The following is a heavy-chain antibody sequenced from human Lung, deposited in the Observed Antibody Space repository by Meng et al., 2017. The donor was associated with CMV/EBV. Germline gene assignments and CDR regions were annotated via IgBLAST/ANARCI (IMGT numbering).Heavy chain of an antibody. V-gene: IGHV5-51*01. D-gene: IGHD1-1*01. CDR2: VFPGDSDT. CDR1: GYRFSDHW. Sequence: KVSXKGSGYRFSDHWIAWVRQMPGKGLEWMGIVFPGDSDTRYSPSFQGQVTISADKSISTAYLQWSSLKASDTAIYYCARRDDWNLYGMDVWGQGTPVTVSS. CDR3: ARRDDWNLYGMDV. J-gene: IGHJ6*02.